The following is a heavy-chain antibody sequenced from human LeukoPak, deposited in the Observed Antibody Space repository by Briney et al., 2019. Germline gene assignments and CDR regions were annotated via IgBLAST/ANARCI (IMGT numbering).Heavy chain of an antibody. CDR1: EFTFSNYW. Sequence: PGGSLRLSCAASEFTFSNYWMHWVRQAPGKGLVWVSRINSDGSSTSYADSVKGRFTISRDNAKNTLDLQMNSLRVEDTAVYYCARGFTIFGVVNDGFDIWGQGTTVTVSS. CDR3: ARGFTIFGVVNDGFDI. V-gene: IGHV3-74*01. D-gene: IGHD3-3*01. CDR2: INSDGSST. J-gene: IGHJ3*02.